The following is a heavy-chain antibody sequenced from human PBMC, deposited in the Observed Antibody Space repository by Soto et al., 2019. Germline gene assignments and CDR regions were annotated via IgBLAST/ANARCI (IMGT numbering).Heavy chain of an antibody. CDR1: GGSISSGGYS. V-gene: IGHV4-30-2*01. CDR2: IYHSGST. D-gene: IGHD3-10*01. CDR3: ARALITKVDY. J-gene: IGHJ4*02. Sequence: SETLSLTCAVSGGSISSGGYSWSWIRQPPGKGLEWIGYIYHSGSTYYNPSLKSRVTISVDRSKNQFSLKLSSVTAADTAMYYCARALITKVDYWGQGTLVTVSS.